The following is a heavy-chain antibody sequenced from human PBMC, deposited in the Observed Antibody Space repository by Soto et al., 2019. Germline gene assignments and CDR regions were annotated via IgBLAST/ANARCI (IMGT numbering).Heavy chain of an antibody. J-gene: IGHJ5*02. CDR2: IYYSGST. Sequence: QVQLQESGPGLVKPSETLSLTCTVSGGSISSYYCSWVRQPPGKGLEWIGYIYYSGSTKYNPSLKSRVSIAVATSKNQFSLKLSSVTAEDTGVYYCARERVGYCSGGSCYGWFDPWGQGTLVTVSS. CDR3: ARERVGYCSGGSCYGWFDP. D-gene: IGHD2-15*01. V-gene: IGHV4-59*01. CDR1: GGSISSYY.